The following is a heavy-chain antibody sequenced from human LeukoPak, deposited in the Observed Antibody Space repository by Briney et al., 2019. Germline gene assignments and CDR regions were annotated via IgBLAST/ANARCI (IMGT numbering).Heavy chain of an antibody. V-gene: IGHV1-69*05. J-gene: IGHJ4*02. CDR3: AREKYYYYGSGSFSYFDY. Sequence: SVKVSCKASGCSFSSYAISWVRQAPGQGLEWMGGIITIVGTANYAQKAQGRVKITTDESTSTADMELSSLRSENTAVYYCAREKYYYYGSGSFSYFDYWGEGTLVTVSS. D-gene: IGHD3-10*01. CDR1: GCSFSSYA. CDR2: IITIVGTA.